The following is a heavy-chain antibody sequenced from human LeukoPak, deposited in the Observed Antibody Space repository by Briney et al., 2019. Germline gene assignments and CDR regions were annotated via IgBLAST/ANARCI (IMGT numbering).Heavy chain of an antibody. V-gene: IGHV4-4*07. CDR3: ARDFGADSFDI. Sequence: PSETLSLTCTVSGGSISSYYWSWIRQPAGKGLEWIGRVYASGSTNHNPSLKSRVTMSVDTSKSQISLKLSSVTAADTDGYYCARDFGADSFDIWGQGTMVTLSS. CDR1: GGSISSYY. D-gene: IGHD3-10*01. CDR2: VYASGST. J-gene: IGHJ3*02.